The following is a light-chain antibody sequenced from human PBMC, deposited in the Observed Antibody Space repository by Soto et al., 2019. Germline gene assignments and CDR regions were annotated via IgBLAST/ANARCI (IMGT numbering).Light chain of an antibody. CDR1: SSNIGNNY. CDR2: ENN. Sequence: QSVLTQPPSVSAAPGQKVTISCSGSSSNIGNNYVSWYQQLPETAPKLLIYENNKRPSGIPDRFSGSKSGTSATLGITGLQTGDEADYYCGTWDSSLSGVFGGGTKLTVL. J-gene: IGLJ3*02. V-gene: IGLV1-51*02. CDR3: GTWDSSLSGV.